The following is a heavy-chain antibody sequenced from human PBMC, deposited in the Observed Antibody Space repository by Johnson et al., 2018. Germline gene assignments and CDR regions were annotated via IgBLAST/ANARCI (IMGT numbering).Heavy chain of an antibody. CDR1: GFTLSSPG. CDR2: ISRSTTFI. Sequence: VQLVQSGGGLVQPGGSLRLSCAASGFTLSSPGMNWVRQAPGKGLEWISYISRSTTFIFYADSVKGRFTISRDNAQNSLSLHMDSLRAEDTAVYYCARDPSPGTYFEFWGGDCHYYVDVWGRGTTVTVSS. CDR3: ARDPSPGTYFEFWGGDCHYYVDV. D-gene: IGHD3-3*01. J-gene: IGHJ6*03. V-gene: IGHV3-48*01.